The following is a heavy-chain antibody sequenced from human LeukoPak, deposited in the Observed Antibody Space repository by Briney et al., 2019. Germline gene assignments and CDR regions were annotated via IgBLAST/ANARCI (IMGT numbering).Heavy chain of an antibody. D-gene: IGHD1-26*01. J-gene: IGHJ4*02. CDR1: GFTFSSYA. Sequence: TGRSLRLSCAASGFTFSSYAMHWVRQAPGKGLEWVAVISYDGSNKYYADSVKGRFTISRDNSKNTLYLQMNSLRAEDTAVYYCARGKWEPSVDYWGQGTLVTVSS. V-gene: IGHV3-30-3*01. CDR3: ARGKWEPSVDY. CDR2: ISYDGSNK.